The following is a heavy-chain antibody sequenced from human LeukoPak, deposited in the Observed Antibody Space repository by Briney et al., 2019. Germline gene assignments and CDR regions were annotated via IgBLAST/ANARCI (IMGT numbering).Heavy chain of an antibody. CDR1: GYSFTSYW. J-gene: IGHJ6*03. Sequence: PGKSLKISSKGSGYSFTSYWIGCLRQMPGKGLEWMGIIYPGDSDTRYSPSFQGQVTISADKSISTAFLQWSSLKASDTAMYYCARLSYDSSDFHYMDVWGKGTTVTISS. CDR3: ARLSYDSSDFHYMDV. CDR2: IYPGDSDT. V-gene: IGHV5-51*01. D-gene: IGHD3-22*01.